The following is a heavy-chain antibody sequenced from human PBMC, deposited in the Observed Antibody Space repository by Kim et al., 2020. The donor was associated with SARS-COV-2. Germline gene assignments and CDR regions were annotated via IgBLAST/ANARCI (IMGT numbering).Heavy chain of an antibody. CDR1: GGSFSGYY. Sequence: SETLSLTCAVYGGSFSGYYWSWIRQPPGKGLEWIGEINHSGSTNHNPSLKSRVTISVDTSKNQFSLKLSSVTAADTAVYYCARGSAGITMIVVVRAYYYGMDVWGQGTTVTVSS. CDR3: ARGSAGITMIVVVRAYYYGMDV. CDR2: INHSGST. D-gene: IGHD3-22*01. J-gene: IGHJ6*02. V-gene: IGHV4-34*01.